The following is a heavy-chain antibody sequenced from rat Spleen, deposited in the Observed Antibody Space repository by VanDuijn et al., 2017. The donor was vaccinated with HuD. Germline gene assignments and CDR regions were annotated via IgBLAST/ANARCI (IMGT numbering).Heavy chain of an antibody. CDR2: ISYDGSST. V-gene: IGHV5-22*01. D-gene: IGHD5-1*01. CDR3: TRSQTGRGFAY. J-gene: IGHJ3*01. Sequence: EVQLVESGGGLVQPGRSMKLSCAASGFTFSHYDMAWVRQAPKKGLEWVAFISYDGSSTFYRDSVKGRFTISRDNAKSTLYLQMNSLRSEDTATYYCTRSQTGRGFAYWGQGTLVTVSS. CDR1: GFTFSHYD.